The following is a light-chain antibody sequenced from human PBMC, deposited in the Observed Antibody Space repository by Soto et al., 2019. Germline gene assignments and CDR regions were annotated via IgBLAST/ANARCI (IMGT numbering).Light chain of an antibody. CDR2: EVS. V-gene: IGLV2-14*01. J-gene: IGLJ1*01. CDR1: SSDVGGYNY. CDR3: SSFTSSSTQV. Sequence: QSALTQPASVSGSPGQSITISCTGTSSDVGGYNYVSWYQQHLGKVPKLMIYEVSNRPSGVVNRFSGSKSGNTASLTISGLQAEDEADYYCSSFTSSSTQVFGTGTKLTVL.